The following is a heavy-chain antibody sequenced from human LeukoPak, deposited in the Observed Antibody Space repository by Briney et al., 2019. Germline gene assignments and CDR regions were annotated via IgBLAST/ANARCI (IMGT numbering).Heavy chain of an antibody. D-gene: IGHD6-13*01. CDR3: ATLYSSSWWYYFDY. V-gene: IGHV1-24*01. CDR1: GYTLTELS. J-gene: IGHJ4*02. CDR2: FDPEDGET. Sequence: GASVKVSCKVSGYTLTELSMHWVRQAPGKGLEWMGGFDPEDGETIYAQKFQGRVTMTEDTSTDTAYMELSSLRSEDTAVYYCATLYSSSWWYYFDYWGQGTLVTVSS.